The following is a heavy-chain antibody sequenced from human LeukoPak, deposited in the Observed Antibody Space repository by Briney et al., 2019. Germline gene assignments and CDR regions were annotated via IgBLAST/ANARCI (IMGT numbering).Heavy chain of an antibody. Sequence: ASVKVSCKASGYTFTSYAMHWVRQAPGQRLEWMGWINAGNGNTKYSQKFQGRVTITRDTSASTAYMELGSLRSEDTAVYYCARDLGWLRYKYYFDYWGQGTLVTVSS. J-gene: IGHJ4*02. CDR1: GYTFTSYA. CDR2: INAGNGNT. D-gene: IGHD5-12*01. CDR3: ARDLGWLRYKYYFDY. V-gene: IGHV1-3*01.